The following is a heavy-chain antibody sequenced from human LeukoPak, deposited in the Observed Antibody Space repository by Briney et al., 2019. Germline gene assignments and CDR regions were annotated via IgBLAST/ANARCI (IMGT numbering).Heavy chain of an antibody. CDR2: IIPIFGTA. D-gene: IGHD3-3*01. J-gene: IGHJ4*02. V-gene: IGHV1-69*05. CDR3: ATVHLSEEYYDFWSGYSY. Sequence: SVKVSCKASGGTFSSYAISWVRQAPGQGLEWMGGIIPIFGTANYAQKFQGRVTITTDESTSTAYMELSSLRSEDTAVYYCATVHLSEEYYDFWSGYSYWGQGTLVTVSS. CDR1: GGTFSSYA.